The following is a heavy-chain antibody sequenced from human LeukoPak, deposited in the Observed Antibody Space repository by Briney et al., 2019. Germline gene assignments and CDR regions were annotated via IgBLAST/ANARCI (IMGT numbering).Heavy chain of an antibody. CDR3: AHSPYSSGRYYFDY. CDR2: IYWDDDK. D-gene: IGHD6-19*01. J-gene: IGHJ4*02. V-gene: IGHV2-5*02. CDR1: GFSLSTSGVG. Sequence: SGPTLVNPTQTLTLTCTFSGFSLSTSGVGVGWIRQPPGKALEWLALIYWDDDKRYSPSLKSRLTITKDTSKNQVVLTMTNMDPVDTATYYCAHSPYSSGRYYFDYWGQGTLVTVSS.